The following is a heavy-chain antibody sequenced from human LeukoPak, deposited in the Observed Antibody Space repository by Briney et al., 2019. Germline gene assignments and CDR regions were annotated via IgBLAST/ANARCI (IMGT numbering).Heavy chain of an antibody. CDR1: GGTFSSYA. D-gene: IGHD6-13*01. CDR3: ATQGRGEQLVEYYFDY. CDR2: IIPIFGTA. J-gene: IGHJ4*02. V-gene: IGHV1-69*13. Sequence: SVKVSCKASGGTFSSYAISWVRQAPGQGLEWMGGIIPIFGTANYAQKFQGRVTITADESTSTAYMELSSLRSEDKAVYYCATQGRGEQLVEYYFDYWGQGTLVTVSS.